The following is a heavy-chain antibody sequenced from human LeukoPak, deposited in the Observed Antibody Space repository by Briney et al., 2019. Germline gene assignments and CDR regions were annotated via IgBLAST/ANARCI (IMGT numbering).Heavy chain of an antibody. CDR2: ISSYSTYI. J-gene: IGHJ4*02. D-gene: IGHD3-22*01. V-gene: IGHV3-21*01. CDR1: GFSFSDYS. Sequence: PGGSLRLSCAASGFSFSDYSMNWVRQAPGKGLEWVSFISSYSTYIYYADSLKGRFTISRDNAKNSLYLQMNSLRAEDTAVYYCARDSFAGYDSSGYSSYDYWGQGTLVTVSS. CDR3: ARDSFAGYDSSGYSSYDY.